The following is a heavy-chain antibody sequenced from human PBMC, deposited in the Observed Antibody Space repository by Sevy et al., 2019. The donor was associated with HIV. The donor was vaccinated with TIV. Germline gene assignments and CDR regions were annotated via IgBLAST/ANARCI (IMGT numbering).Heavy chain of an antibody. D-gene: IGHD2-21*02. CDR2: INHSGST. CDR1: GGSFSGYY. J-gene: IGHJ4*02. Sequence: SETLSLTCAVYGGSFSGYYWSWIRQPPGKGLEWIGEINHSGSTNYNPSLKSRVTISVDTSKNQFSLKLSSVTAADTAVYYCARGRNVVVTAIGYFDYWGPGTLVTVSS. CDR3: ARGRNVVVTAIGYFDY. V-gene: IGHV4-34*01.